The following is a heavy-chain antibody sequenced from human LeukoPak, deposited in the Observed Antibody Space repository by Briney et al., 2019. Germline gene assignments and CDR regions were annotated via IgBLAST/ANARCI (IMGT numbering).Heavy chain of an antibody. CDR3: ARGQVARRLQH. D-gene: IGHD2-15*01. CDR2: INHRGST. V-gene: IGHV4-34*01. Sequence: SETLSLTCPVYGGSFSGYFWSWIRQSPGKGLEWIGEINHRGSTNYNPSLKSRVTISVDTSKNEFSLKLTSVTAADTAVYYCARGQVARRLQHWGQGTLVTVSS. J-gene: IGHJ1*01. CDR1: GGSFSGYF.